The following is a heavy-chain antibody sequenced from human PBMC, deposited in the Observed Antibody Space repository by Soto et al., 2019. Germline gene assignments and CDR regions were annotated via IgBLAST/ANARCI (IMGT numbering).Heavy chain of an antibody. CDR2: ISGSGGRT. Sequence: EVQLLESGGGLVQPGGSLRLSCAASGFTFSSYAMSWVRQAPGKGLEWVSAISGSGGRTYYADSVKGRFTISRDNSKNPLYLQMNGLRAEDTAVYYCANRIRCGYDYGRDYWGQGTLVTVSS. CDR1: GFTFSSYA. D-gene: IGHD5-12*01. J-gene: IGHJ4*02. CDR3: ANRIRCGYDYGRDY. V-gene: IGHV3-23*01.